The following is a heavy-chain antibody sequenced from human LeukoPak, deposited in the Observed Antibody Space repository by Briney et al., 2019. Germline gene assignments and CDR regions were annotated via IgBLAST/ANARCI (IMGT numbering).Heavy chain of an antibody. CDR3: AKDAVAGTGWFDP. J-gene: IGHJ5*02. CDR1: GFTFSSYG. V-gene: IGHV3-30*18. CDR2: ISYDGSNK. Sequence: PGGSLRLSCAASGFTFSSYGMHWVRQAPGKGLEWVAVISYDGSNKYYADSVKGRFTISRDNSKNTLYLQMNSLRAEDTAVYYCAKDAVAGTGWFDPWGQGTLVTVSS. D-gene: IGHD6-19*01.